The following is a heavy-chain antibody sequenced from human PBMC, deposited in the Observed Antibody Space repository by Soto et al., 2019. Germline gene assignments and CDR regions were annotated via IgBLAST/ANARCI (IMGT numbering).Heavy chain of an antibody. CDR3: ARGVRDYDILTGYLVGPNWFDP. Sequence: SETLSLTCTVSGGSISSYYWSWIRQPPGKGLKWIGYIYYSGSTNYNPSLKSRVTISVDTSKNQFSLKLSSVTAADTAVYYCARGVRDYDILTGYLVGPNWFDPWGQGTLVTVSS. D-gene: IGHD3-9*01. V-gene: IGHV4-59*01. J-gene: IGHJ5*02. CDR1: GGSISSYY. CDR2: IYYSGST.